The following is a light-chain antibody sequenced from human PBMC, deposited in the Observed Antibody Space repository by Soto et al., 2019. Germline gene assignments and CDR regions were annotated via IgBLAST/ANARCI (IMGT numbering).Light chain of an antibody. CDR3: QSYDSSLSGWV. CDR2: GNS. V-gene: IGLV1-40*01. J-gene: IGLJ3*02. Sequence: QAVVTQPPSVSGAPGQRVTISCTGSSSNIGAGYDVHWYQQLPGTAPKLLIYGNSNGPSGVPDRFSGSKSGTSASLAITGLQAEDEADYYCQSYDSSLSGWVFGGGTKLTVL. CDR1: SSNIGAGYD.